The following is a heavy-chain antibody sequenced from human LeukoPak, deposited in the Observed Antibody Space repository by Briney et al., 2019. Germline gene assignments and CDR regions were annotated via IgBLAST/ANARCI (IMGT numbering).Heavy chain of an antibody. CDR3: ARVVVTTYYFDY. CDR2: IDASGST. CDR1: GASVSSYY. J-gene: IGHJ4*02. V-gene: IGHV4-4*07. D-gene: IGHD2-21*02. Sequence: SETLSLTCTVSGASVSSYYWIWIRQPAGRGLEWIGRIDASGSTNYNPSLKSRVTTSVDTSKNQFSLKLSSVTAADTAVYYCARVVVTTYYFDYWGQGTLVTVSS.